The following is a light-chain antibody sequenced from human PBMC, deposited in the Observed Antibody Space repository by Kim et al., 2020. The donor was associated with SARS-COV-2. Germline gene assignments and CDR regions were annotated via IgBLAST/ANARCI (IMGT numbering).Light chain of an antibody. J-gene: IGKJ4*01. V-gene: IGKV3-11*01. CDR2: DAS. Sequence: EIVLTQSPATLSLSPGERATLSCRASQSVSSYLAWYQQKPGQAPRLLIYDASNRATGIPARFSGSGSGTDFTLTISSLEPEDFAVYYCQQRNNRHPRLTFGGGTKVDIK. CDR1: QSVSSY. CDR3: QQRNNRHPRLT.